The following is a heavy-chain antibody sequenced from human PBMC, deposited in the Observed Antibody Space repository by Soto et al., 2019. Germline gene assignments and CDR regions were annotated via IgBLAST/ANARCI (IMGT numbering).Heavy chain of an antibody. V-gene: IGHV4-39*01. CDR1: GGSISSSSYY. D-gene: IGHD5-12*01. Sequence: SETLSLTCTVSGGSISSSSYYWAWIRQPPGKGLEWIGNIYYSSSTYYNPSLKSRVTISVDTSRNQFSLNLSSVTAADTAVYYCVRVAHIGGYKIDYWGQGTLVTVSS. CDR3: VRVAHIGGYKIDY. J-gene: IGHJ4*02. CDR2: IYYSSST.